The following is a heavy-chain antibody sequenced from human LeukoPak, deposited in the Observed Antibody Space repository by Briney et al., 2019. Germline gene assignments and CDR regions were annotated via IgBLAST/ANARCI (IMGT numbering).Heavy chain of an antibody. D-gene: IGHD3-22*01. CDR1: GFTFSDFN. V-gene: IGHV3-11*01. CDR3: ARSADSSGYFREITLYYFDY. Sequence: GGSLRLSCAASGFTFSDFNMTWIRQAPGKGLEWVSYISNSGSTIYYADSVKGRFTISRDNAKNSLYLQMNSLRAEDTAVYYCARSADSSGYFREITLYYFDYWGQGTLVTVSS. CDR2: ISNSGSTI. J-gene: IGHJ4*02.